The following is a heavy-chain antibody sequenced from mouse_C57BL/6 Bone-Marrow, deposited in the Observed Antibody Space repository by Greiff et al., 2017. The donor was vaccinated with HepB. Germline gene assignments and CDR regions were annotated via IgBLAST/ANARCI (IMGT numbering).Heavy chain of an antibody. CDR3: TTLQLTPEFAY. CDR1: GFNIKDDY. CDR2: LDPENGDT. V-gene: IGHV14-4*01. D-gene: IGHD3-2*02. J-gene: IGHJ3*01. Sequence: VQLKQSGAELVRPGASVKLSCTASGFNIKDDYMHWVKQRPEQGLEWIGWLDPENGDTEYASKFQGKATITADPSSNTASLQLSSLTSEDTAVYYCTTLQLTPEFAYWGQGTLVTVSA.